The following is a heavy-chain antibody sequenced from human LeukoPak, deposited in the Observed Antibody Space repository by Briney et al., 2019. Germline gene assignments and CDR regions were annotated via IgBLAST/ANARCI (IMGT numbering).Heavy chain of an antibody. CDR2: IKQDGSEK. Sequence: GGSLRLSCAASGFTFSSYWMSWVRQAPGKGLEWVANIKQDGSEKYYVDSVKGRFTISRDNAKNSLYLQMNSLRAEDTAVYYCAREKPYYYDSSGPFDYWGQGTLVTVSS. D-gene: IGHD3-22*01. CDR1: GFTFSSYW. J-gene: IGHJ4*02. V-gene: IGHV3-7*01. CDR3: AREKPYYYDSSGPFDY.